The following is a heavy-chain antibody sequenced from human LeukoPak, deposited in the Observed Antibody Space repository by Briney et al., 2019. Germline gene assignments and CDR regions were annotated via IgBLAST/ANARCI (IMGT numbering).Heavy chain of an antibody. CDR3: ARVVPAALQYFDY. CDR2: IYHSGST. D-gene: IGHD2-2*01. V-gene: IGHV4-30-2*01. CDR1: GGSISSGGYY. Sequence: SQTLPLTCTVSGGSISSGGYYWSWIRQPPGKGLEWIGYIYHSGSTYYNPSLKSRVTISVDRSKNQFSLKLSSVTAADTAVYYCARVVPAALQYFDYWGQGTLVTVSS. J-gene: IGHJ4*02.